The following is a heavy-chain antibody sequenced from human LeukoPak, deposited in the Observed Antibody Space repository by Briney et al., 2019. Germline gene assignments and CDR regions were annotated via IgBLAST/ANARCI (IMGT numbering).Heavy chain of an antibody. CDR1: RFTFSNHA. Sequence: GESLRLSCAASRFTFSNHAMSWVRQAPGKGLEWVSVISGGGGSTNYADSVKGRFTISRDNSKNTLYPHMNSLRAEDTAVYYCAKERYSSSSQADYWGQGTLVTVSS. D-gene: IGHD6-6*01. CDR3: AKERYSSSSQADY. J-gene: IGHJ4*02. V-gene: IGHV3-23*01. CDR2: ISGGGGST.